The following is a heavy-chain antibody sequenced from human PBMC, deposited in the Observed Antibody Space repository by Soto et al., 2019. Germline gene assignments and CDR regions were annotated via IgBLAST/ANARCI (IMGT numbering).Heavy chain of an antibody. J-gene: IGHJ4*02. V-gene: IGHV4-39*01. CDR1: GDSIGTTHSY. D-gene: IGHD2-8*01. CDR3: ARHEGNGNVWPLDY. Sequence: QVQLLGSGPGLVMPSETLSLTCTVSGDSIGTTHSYWAWIRQSPGRGLEWIGNVHYSGSTYYMPSLRSRVTLSVDTSKNQFSLRLTSVTAEDTSVYYCARHEGNGNVWPLDYWGQGILVTVSS. CDR2: VHYSGST.